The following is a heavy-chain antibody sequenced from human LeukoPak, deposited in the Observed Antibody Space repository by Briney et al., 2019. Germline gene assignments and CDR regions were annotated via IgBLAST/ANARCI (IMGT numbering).Heavy chain of an antibody. Sequence: ASVKVSCKASGYTFTGYYMHWVRQAPGQGLEWMGWINPNSGGTNYAQKFQGRVTMTRNTSISTAYMELSSLRSEDTAVYYCATDLSSGYYDYWGQGTLVTVSS. V-gene: IGHV1-2*02. CDR1: GYTFTGYY. D-gene: IGHD3-22*01. CDR3: ATDLSSGYYDY. J-gene: IGHJ4*02. CDR2: INPNSGGT.